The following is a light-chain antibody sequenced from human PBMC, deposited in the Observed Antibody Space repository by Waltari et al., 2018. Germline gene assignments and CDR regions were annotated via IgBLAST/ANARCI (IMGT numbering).Light chain of an antibody. CDR2: ANN. CDR1: SSNIGSNH. V-gene: IGLV1-44*01. CDR3: AEWDDSLEGWV. Sequence: HSVLTQPPSLSRTPGQRVTLSCSGSSSNIGSNHVIWYQQLPGTAPKLLIYANNRRDSGGPDRLSVAKSVTSACLAISGLQPEDEADYSCAEWDDSLEGWVFGGGTKLTVL. J-gene: IGLJ3*02.